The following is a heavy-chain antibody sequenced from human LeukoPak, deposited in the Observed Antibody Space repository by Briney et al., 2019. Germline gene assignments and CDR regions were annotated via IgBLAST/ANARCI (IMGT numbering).Heavy chain of an antibody. CDR2: INPTSGST. CDR1: AYTFTGYY. CDR3: ARLGYYYDSLGHYDY. J-gene: IGHJ4*02. D-gene: IGHD3-22*01. Sequence: ASVKVSCKASAYTFTGYYMHWVRQAPGQGLEWMGIINPTSGSTAYTQKFQGGVTMTRDTSTSTVYMELSSLRSDDTAVYYCARLGYYYDSLGHYDYWGQGTLVIVSS. V-gene: IGHV1-46*01.